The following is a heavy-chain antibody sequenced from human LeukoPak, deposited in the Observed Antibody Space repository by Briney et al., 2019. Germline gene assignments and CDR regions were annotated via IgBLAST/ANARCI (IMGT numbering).Heavy chain of an antibody. V-gene: IGHV4-34*01. CDR2: INHSGST. D-gene: IGHD1-26*01. CDR3: ARGSWDWFDP. CDR1: GGSFSGYY. Sequence: SETLSLTCAVYGGSFSGYYWSWIRQPPGKGLEWIGEINHSGSTNYNPSLKSRVTISVDTSKNQFSLKLSSVTAADTAVYYCARGSWDWFDPWGQGTLVTVSS. J-gene: IGHJ5*02.